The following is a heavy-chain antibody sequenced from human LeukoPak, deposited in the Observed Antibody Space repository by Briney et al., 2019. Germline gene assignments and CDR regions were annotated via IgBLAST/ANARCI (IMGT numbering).Heavy chain of an antibody. CDR2: ITPILGIA. V-gene: IGHV1-69*04. CDR1: GGTFSSYA. Sequence: SVEVSCKASGGTFSSYAISWVRQAPGQGLEWMGRITPILGIANYAQKFQGRVTITADKSTSTAYMELSSLRSEDTAVYYCASVAVAETDYWGQGTLVTVSS. CDR3: ASVAVAETDY. J-gene: IGHJ4*02. D-gene: IGHD6-19*01.